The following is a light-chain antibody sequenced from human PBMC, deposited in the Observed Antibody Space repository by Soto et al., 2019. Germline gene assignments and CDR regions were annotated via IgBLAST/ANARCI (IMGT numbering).Light chain of an antibody. J-gene: IGLJ2*01. CDR3: QVWDSSSDHPVV. V-gene: IGLV3-21*04. Sequence: SYELTQPPSVSVAPGKTARITCGGNNIGSKSVHWYQQKPGQATVLVIYYDSDRPSVIPERFSGSNSGNTATLTLSRFEAGDEADYYCQVWDSSSDHPVVFGGGTKLTVL. CDR2: YDS. CDR1: NIGSKS.